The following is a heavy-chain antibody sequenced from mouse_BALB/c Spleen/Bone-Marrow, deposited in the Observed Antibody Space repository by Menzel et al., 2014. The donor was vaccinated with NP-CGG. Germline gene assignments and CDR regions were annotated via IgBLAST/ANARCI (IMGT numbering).Heavy chain of an antibody. CDR2: IDPSDSYT. V-gene: IGHV1S127*01. Sequence: QGQLQQSGAELVKPGGSVKMSCKASGYTFTSYWVHWGEQRPGQGLEWVGVIDPSDSYTSYNQKFKGKATLTVDTSSSTAYMQLGSLTSEDSAVYYCTRWGTTVVAYYAMDYWGQGTSVTVSS. D-gene: IGHD1-1*01. CDR1: GYTFTSYW. J-gene: IGHJ4*01. CDR3: TRWGTTVVAYYAMDY.